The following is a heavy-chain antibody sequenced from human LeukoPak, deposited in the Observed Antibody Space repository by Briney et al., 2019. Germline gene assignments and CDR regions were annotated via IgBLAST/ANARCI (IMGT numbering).Heavy chain of an antibody. D-gene: IGHD6-6*01. CDR3: ARDPPAVAANTYG. V-gene: IGHV3-66*01. Sequence: GGSLTLSCAASGVTVGNNYKNWVRQAAGKGLEWVSRIYSGGSTYYADSVKGRFTISRDNSKNTLYLQMNSLRVDDTAVYYCARDPPAVAANTYGWGQGTLVTVSS. CDR2: IYSGGST. J-gene: IGHJ4*02. CDR1: GVTVGNNY.